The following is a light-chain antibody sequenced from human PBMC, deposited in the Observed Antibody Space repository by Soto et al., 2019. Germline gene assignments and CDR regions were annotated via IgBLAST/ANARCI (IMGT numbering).Light chain of an antibody. V-gene: IGKV3-20*01. CDR2: GAS. J-gene: IGKJ3*01. CDR1: QSVSSSY. CDR3: QQYGSSPFT. Sequence: EIVLTQSPGTLSLSPGERATLSCRASQSVSSSYLAWYQQKPGQAPRLLIYGASSRATGMPDRFSGSGSGTDFTLTISRLEPEDFAVYYCQQYGSSPFTCGPGTKVDIK.